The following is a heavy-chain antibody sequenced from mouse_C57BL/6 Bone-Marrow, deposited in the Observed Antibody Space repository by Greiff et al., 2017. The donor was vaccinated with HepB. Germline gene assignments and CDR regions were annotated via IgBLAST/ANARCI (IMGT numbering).Heavy chain of an antibody. CDR1: GYTFTSYW. V-gene: IGHV1-50*01. Sequence: QVQLQQPGAELVKPGASVKLSCKASGYTFTSYWMQWVKQRPGQGLEWIGEIDPSDSYTNYNQKFKGKATLTVDTSSSTAYMQLSSLTSEDSAVYYCARDGILRYPACFAYWGQGTLVTVSA. CDR3: ARDGILRYPACFAY. J-gene: IGHJ3*01. CDR2: IDPSDSYT. D-gene: IGHD1-1*01.